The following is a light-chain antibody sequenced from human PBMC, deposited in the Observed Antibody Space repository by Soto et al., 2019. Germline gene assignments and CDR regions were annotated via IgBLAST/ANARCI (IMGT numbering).Light chain of an antibody. CDR3: QQYYNLVLS. V-gene: IGKV1-33*01. Sequence: DLQMTQSPSSLSASVGDRVTITCQASQDISNYLNWYQQKPGKAPKLLIYDASNLETGVPSRFSGSGSVTDFTFTISSLQSEDIAIYYCQQYYNLVLSFGGGPKVEIK. CDR2: DAS. J-gene: IGKJ4*01. CDR1: QDISNY.